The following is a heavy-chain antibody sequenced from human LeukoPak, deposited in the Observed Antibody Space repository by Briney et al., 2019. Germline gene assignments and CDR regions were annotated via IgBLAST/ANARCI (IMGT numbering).Heavy chain of an antibody. Sequence: PGGSLRLSCAASGFTFSSHGMHWVRQAPGKGLEWVAVIWYGGSNKYYAESVKGRFTISRDNSKNTLFLQMNSLRAEDTAVYYCARDDVAAAGIDYWGQGTLVTVSS. CDR3: ARDDVAAAGIDY. CDR1: GFTFSSHG. V-gene: IGHV3-33*01. CDR2: IWYGGSNK. J-gene: IGHJ4*02. D-gene: IGHD6-13*01.